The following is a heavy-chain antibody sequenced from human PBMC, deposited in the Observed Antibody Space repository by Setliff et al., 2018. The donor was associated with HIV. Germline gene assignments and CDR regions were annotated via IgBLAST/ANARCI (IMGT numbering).Heavy chain of an antibody. CDR3: ARRSIAVREAQFDP. V-gene: IGHV4-59*11. CDR1: GGTISGQY. Sequence: SETLSLTCTISGGTISGQYWSWFRQPPGKNMEWIASIYSSGTTNYNPSLRSRVIISVDTPRNQFSLRVTSVTAADTALYYCARRSIAVREAQFDPWGQGTQVTVSS. J-gene: IGHJ5*02. D-gene: IGHD6-6*01. CDR2: IYSSGTT.